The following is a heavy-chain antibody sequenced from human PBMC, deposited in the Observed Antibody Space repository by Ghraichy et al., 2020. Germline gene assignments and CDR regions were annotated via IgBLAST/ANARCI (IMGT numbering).Heavy chain of an antibody. D-gene: IGHD3-22*01. CDR3: AKGRGYTDSSGYRALDV. CDR2: ISGSGGTT. V-gene: IGHV3-23*01. CDR1: GFLFSSYA. J-gene: IGHJ6*02. Sequence: GGSLRLSCAASGFLFSSYAMSWVRQAPGKGLEWVSFISGSGGTTFYTDSVRGRFTISRDNSKNRVYLQINSLRAEDTAVYFCAKGRGYTDSSGYRALDVWGQGTTVTVFS.